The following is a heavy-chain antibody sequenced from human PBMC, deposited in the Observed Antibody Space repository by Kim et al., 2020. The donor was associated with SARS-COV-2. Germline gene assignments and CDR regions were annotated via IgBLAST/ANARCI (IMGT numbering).Heavy chain of an antibody. Sequence: YADSVKGRFTLSRDNSRNTLFLQMNSLRAEDTAIYYCAKASPAGRSYFDYWGQGTLVTVSS. V-gene: IGHV3-23*01. CDR3: AKASPAGRSYFDY. J-gene: IGHJ4*02.